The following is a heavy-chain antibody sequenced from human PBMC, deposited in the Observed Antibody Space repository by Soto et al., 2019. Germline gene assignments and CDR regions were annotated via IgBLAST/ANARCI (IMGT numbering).Heavy chain of an antibody. Sequence: SVHVSSQASGRTLSSSAISWLRQAAGQGLQWMGGIIPIFXTANYAQKLQGRVTITGDKSTSTAYMELTSLRSEDTAVNYCARGGYSDPGAFEIGGQGTMVTVSS. CDR3: ARGGYSDPGAFEI. CDR1: GRTLSSSA. CDR2: IIPIFXTA. J-gene: IGHJ3*02. V-gene: IGHV1-69*06. D-gene: IGHD1-26*01.